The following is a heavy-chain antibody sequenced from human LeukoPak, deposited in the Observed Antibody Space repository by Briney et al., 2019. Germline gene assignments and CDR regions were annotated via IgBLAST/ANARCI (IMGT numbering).Heavy chain of an antibody. Sequence: GASLRLSCAASGFTFSSYAMSWVRQAPGKGLEWVSAISGSGGNTYYADSVKGRFTISRDNSKNTLYLQMNSLRAEDTAVYYCAKGITITFDYWGQGTLVTVSS. D-gene: IGHD3-10*01. J-gene: IGHJ4*02. CDR3: AKGITITFDY. CDR2: ISGSGGNT. CDR1: GFTFSSYA. V-gene: IGHV3-23*01.